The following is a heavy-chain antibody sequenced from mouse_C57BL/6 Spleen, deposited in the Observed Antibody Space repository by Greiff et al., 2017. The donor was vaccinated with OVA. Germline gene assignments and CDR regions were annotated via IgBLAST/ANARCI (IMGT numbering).Heavy chain of an antibody. CDR3: ARPLGGWYFDV. J-gene: IGHJ1*03. V-gene: IGHV1-61*01. CDR2: IYPSDSET. Sequence: QVQLQQSGAELVRPGSSVKLSCKASGYTFTSYWMDWVKQRPGQGLEWIGNIYPSDSETHYNQKFKDKATLTVDKSSSTAYMQLSSLTSEDSAVYYCARPLGGWYFDVWGTGTTVTVSS. CDR1: GYTFTSYW. D-gene: IGHD4-1*01.